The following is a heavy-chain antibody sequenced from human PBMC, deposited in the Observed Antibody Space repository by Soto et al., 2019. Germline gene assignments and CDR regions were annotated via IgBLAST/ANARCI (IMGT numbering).Heavy chain of an antibody. CDR2: ITAYNGNT. V-gene: IGHV1-18*01. J-gene: IGHJ4*02. D-gene: IGHD5-18*01. CDR1: GYTFTSYG. Sequence: QVQLVQSGAEVKKPGASVKVSCKASGYTFTSYGISWVRQAPGQGLEWMGWITAYNGNTNYAQKLQGRVTMTTDTSTSTAYREVRSLRSDDTAVDYGARRGGYSNGEFDYWGQGTLVTGSA. CDR3: ARRGGYSNGEFDY.